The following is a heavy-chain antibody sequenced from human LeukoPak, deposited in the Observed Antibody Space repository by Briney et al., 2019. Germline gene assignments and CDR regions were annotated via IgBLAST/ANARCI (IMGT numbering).Heavy chain of an antibody. D-gene: IGHD3-3*01. V-gene: IGHV1-24*01. CDR1: GYTLTELS. CDR2: FDPEDGET. CDR3: ATTRFAYYYYGMDV. J-gene: IGHJ6*04. Sequence: ASVKVSCKVSGYTLTELSMHWARQAPGKGLEWMEGFDPEDGETIYAQKYQGRVTMTEDTSTDTAYMELSSLRSEDTAVYYCATTRFAYYYYGMDVWGKGTTVTVSS.